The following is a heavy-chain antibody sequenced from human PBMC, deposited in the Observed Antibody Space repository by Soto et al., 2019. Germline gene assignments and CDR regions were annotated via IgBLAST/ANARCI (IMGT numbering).Heavy chain of an antibody. J-gene: IGHJ4*02. Sequence: GGSLRLSCAASGFTFSNAWMSWVRQAPGKGLEWVGHIKSKTDGGTTDYAAPVKGRFTISRDDSKNTLYLQMNSLKTEDTAVYYCTTVPRLNYDILTGYYYFDYWGQGTLVTVSS. D-gene: IGHD3-9*01. CDR3: TTVPRLNYDILTGYYYFDY. CDR2: IKSKTDGGTT. CDR1: GFTFSNAW. V-gene: IGHV3-15*01.